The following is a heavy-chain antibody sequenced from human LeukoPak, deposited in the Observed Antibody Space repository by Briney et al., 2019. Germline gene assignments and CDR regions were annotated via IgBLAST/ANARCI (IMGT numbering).Heavy chain of an antibody. V-gene: IGHV3-30*03. CDR1: GFTFTNYG. J-gene: IGHJ6*02. CDR2: ISHDGNNE. Sequence: GGSLRLSCAASGFTFTNYGFHWVRQAPGKGLEWVALISHDGNNEYYADSVKGRFATSRDDSKNTLYLQMNSLRAEDTAVYYCARQKYYYDSSGELDYYGMDVWGQGTTVTVSS. D-gene: IGHD3-22*01. CDR3: ARQKYYYDSSGELDYYGMDV.